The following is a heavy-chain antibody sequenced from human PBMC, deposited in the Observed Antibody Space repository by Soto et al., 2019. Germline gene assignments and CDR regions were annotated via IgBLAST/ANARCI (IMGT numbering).Heavy chain of an antibody. V-gene: IGHV4-31*03. CDR1: GGSISSGGYY. Sequence: SETLSLTCTVSGGSISSGGYYWSWIRQHPGKGLEWIGYIYYSGSTYYNPSLKSRVTISVDTSKNQFSLKLSSVTAADTAVYYCARAEYCSSTSCQPVFDYWGQGTLVTSPQ. J-gene: IGHJ4*02. CDR3: ARAEYCSSTSCQPVFDY. CDR2: IYYSGST. D-gene: IGHD2-2*01.